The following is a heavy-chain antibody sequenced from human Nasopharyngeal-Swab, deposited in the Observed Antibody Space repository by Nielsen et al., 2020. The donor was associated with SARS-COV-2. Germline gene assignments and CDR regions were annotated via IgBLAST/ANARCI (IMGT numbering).Heavy chain of an antibody. J-gene: IGHJ4*02. CDR3: ARGPSYRWGGVMGLGETHRRYYFDY. Sequence: RQAPGKGLEWIGEINHSGSTNYNPSLKSRVTISVDTSKNQSSLKLSSVTAADMAVYYCARGPSYRWGGVMGLGETHRRYYFDYWGQGTLVTVSS. V-gene: IGHV4-34*01. D-gene: IGHD5-24*01. CDR2: INHSGST.